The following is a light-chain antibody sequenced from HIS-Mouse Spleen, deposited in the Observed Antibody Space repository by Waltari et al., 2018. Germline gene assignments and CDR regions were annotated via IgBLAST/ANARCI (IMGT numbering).Light chain of an antibody. V-gene: IGLV2-14*03. CDR1: SSDVGGSTY. CDR2: DVS. Sequence: QSALTQPASVSGSPGQSITISCTGTSSDVGGSTYVPWYQQHPGKDPKLMIYDVSNRPSGVSNRFSGSKSGNTASLTISGLQAEDEADYYCSSYTSSSFNVVFGGGTKLTVL. CDR3: SSYTSSSFNVV. J-gene: IGLJ2*01.